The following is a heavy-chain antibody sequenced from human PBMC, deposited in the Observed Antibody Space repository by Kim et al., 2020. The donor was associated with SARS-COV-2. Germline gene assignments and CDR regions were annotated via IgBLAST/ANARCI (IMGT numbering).Heavy chain of an antibody. V-gene: IGHV4-4*02. Sequence: SETLSLTCAVSGGSISSSNWWSWVRQPPGKGLEWIGEIYHSGSTNYNPSLKSRVTISVDKSKNQFSLKLSSVTAADTAVYYCARTRGDQKYIKYYFDYWGQGTLVTVSS. CDR2: IYHSGST. J-gene: IGHJ4*02. CDR3: ARTRGDQKYIKYYFDY. CDR1: GGSISSSNW. D-gene: IGHD4-17*01.